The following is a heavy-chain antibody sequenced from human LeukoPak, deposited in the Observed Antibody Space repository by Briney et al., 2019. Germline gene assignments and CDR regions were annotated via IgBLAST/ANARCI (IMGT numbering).Heavy chain of an antibody. Sequence: GGSLRLSCAASGFTFSSYAMSWVRQAPGKGLEWVSAISGSGGSTYYADSVKGRFTISRDNSKNTQYLQVNSLRAEDTAVYYCASHYGDYSRFDYWGQGTLVTVSS. CDR1: GFTFSSYA. D-gene: IGHD4-17*01. CDR3: ASHYGDYSRFDY. V-gene: IGHV3-23*01. CDR2: ISGSGGST. J-gene: IGHJ4*02.